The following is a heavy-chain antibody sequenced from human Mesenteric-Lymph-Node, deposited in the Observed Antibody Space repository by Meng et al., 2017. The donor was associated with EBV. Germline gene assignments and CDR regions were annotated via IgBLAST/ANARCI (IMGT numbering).Heavy chain of an antibody. CDR2: MSSDGSNE. Sequence: QGQLVESGGGVVQPGRSLRLSCAASGFPFSTFGMNWVRQAPGWGLEWVPLMSSDGSNEYYADSVKGRFTISRDNSRNTLYLQMNSLRVQDTAVYYCPHLRFDPWGQGTLVTASS. J-gene: IGHJ5*02. CDR3: PHLRFDP. V-gene: IGHV3-30*03. CDR1: GFPFSTFG. D-gene: IGHD3-3*01.